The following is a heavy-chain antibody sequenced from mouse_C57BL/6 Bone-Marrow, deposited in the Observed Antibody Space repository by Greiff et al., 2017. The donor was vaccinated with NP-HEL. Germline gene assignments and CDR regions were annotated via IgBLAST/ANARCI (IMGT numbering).Heavy chain of an antibody. CDR2: IDPSDSYT. Sequence: VQLQQPGAELVMPGASVKLSCKASGYTFTSYWMHWVKQRPGHGLEWIGEIDPSDSYTNYNQKFKGKSTLTVDKSSSTAYMQLSSLTSEDSAVYYCARDPFLTTVVATDYWGQGTTLTVSS. J-gene: IGHJ2*01. CDR3: ARDPFLTTVVATDY. CDR1: GYTFTSYW. V-gene: IGHV1-69*01. D-gene: IGHD1-1*01.